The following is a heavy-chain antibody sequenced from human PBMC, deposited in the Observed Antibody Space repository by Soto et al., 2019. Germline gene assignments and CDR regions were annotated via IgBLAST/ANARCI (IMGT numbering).Heavy chain of an antibody. CDR3: AKDPGYYGSGSTRFDP. V-gene: IGHV3-23*01. J-gene: IGHJ5*02. CDR2: ISGSGGST. D-gene: IGHD3-10*01. CDR1: GFTFSSYA. Sequence: PGGSLRLSCAASGFTFSSYAMSWVRQAPGKGLEWVSAISGSGGSTYYADSVKGRFTISRDNSKNTLYLQMNSLRAEDTAVYYCAKDPGYYGSGSTRFDPWGQGTLVTVSS.